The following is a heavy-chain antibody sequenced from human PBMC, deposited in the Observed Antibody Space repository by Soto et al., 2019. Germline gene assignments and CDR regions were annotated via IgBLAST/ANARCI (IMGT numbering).Heavy chain of an antibody. D-gene: IGHD2-21*02. Sequence: GESLKISCKGSGYSFTSYWISWVRQMPGKGLEWMGRIDPSDSYTNYSPSFQGHVTISADKSISTAYLQWSSLKASDTAMYYCARSPYCGGDCYHDAFGICGQGTIVTVSS. CDR2: IDPSDSYT. J-gene: IGHJ3*02. V-gene: IGHV5-10-1*01. CDR1: GYSFTSYW. CDR3: ARSPYCGGDCYHDAFGI.